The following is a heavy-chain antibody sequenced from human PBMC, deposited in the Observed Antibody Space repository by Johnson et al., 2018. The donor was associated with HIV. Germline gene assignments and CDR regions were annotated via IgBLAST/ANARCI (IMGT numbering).Heavy chain of an antibody. CDR2: IKSKTDGGTT. CDR1: GFTFNNAW. CDR3: TTDSGYRAFDI. D-gene: IGHD5-12*01. Sequence: VQVVESGGGVVRPGGSLRLSCTASGFTFNNAWMTWVRQAPGKGLGWVGRIKSKTDGGTTDYAAPVKGRFIISRDESKNTLYLQMNSLKTEDTAVYYCTTDSGYRAFDIWGQGTMVTVSS. V-gene: IGHV3-15*01. J-gene: IGHJ3*02.